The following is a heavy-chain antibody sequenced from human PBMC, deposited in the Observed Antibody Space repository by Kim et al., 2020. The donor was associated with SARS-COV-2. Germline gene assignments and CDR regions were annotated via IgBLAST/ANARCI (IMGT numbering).Heavy chain of an antibody. CDR1: GYTFTTFA. CDR3: AREAVAGSFYY. Sequence: ASVNVSCKASGYTFTTFALYGVRRAPGQRLEWMGWVYGGNWNTRYSQKFQGRVSITRDTSATTAYLELSGLISEDTAGYYCAREAVAGSFYYLGQGSLVT. D-gene: IGHD6-19*01. CDR2: VYGGNWNT. V-gene: IGHV1-3*01. J-gene: IGHJ4*02.